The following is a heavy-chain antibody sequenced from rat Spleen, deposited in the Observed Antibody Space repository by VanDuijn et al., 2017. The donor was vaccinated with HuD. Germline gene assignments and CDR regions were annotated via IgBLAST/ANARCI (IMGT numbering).Heavy chain of an antibody. Sequence: EVHLVESGGGLVQPGGSLKLSCVASGFTFNNYWMTWIRQAPGKGLEWIASITHTDGSTYYPDSVEGRFTISRHNTQNTLYLQMNSLRSEDTATYYCTTVLQGHGFAYWGQGTLVTVSS. J-gene: IGHJ3*01. CDR3: TTVLQGHGFAY. D-gene: IGHD1-1*01. CDR2: ITHTDGST. V-gene: IGHV5-31*01. CDR1: GFTFNNYW.